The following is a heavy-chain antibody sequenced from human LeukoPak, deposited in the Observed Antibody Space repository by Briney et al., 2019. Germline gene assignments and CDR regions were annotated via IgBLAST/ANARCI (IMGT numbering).Heavy chain of an antibody. D-gene: IGHD1-26*01. CDR2: IIPILGIA. Sequence: ASVKVSCKASGGTSSSYAISWVRQAPGQGLEWMGRIIPILGIANYAQKFQGRVTITADKSTSTAYMGLSSLRSEDTAVYYCARVVGKPYIWFDPWGQGTLVTVSS. CDR1: GGTSSSYA. CDR3: ARVVGKPYIWFDP. J-gene: IGHJ5*02. V-gene: IGHV1-69*04.